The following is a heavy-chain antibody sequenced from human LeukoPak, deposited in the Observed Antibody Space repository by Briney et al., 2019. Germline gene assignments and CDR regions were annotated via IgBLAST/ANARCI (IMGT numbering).Heavy chain of an antibody. CDR3: ATTYIRYFDWLLDY. Sequence: ASMKVSCKASGYIFTSYGISWVRQAPGQGLEWMGRIIPIFGTANYAQKFQGRVTITTDESTSTAYMELSSLRSEDTAVYYCATTYIRYFDWLLDYWGQGTLVTVSS. D-gene: IGHD3-9*01. J-gene: IGHJ4*02. CDR1: GYIFTSYG. V-gene: IGHV1-69*05. CDR2: IIPIFGTA.